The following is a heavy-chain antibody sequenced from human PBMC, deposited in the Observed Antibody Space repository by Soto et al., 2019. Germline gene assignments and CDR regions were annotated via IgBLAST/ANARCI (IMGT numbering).Heavy chain of an antibody. J-gene: IGHJ6*02. D-gene: IGHD4-17*01. CDR3: TKDNTATSPSRYRYGMDV. V-gene: IGHV1-18*01. CDR1: GYSFTSYG. CDR2: ISGYNGNT. Sequence: QVQLIQSGPEVKNPGASVKVSCKASGYSFTSYGISWVRQAPGRGLEWMGWISGYNGNTRYEQKFQGRATMSTDTSSSTAYLDLRSLTSDDTAVYYCTKDNTATSPSRYRYGMDVWGPGTTVIVSS.